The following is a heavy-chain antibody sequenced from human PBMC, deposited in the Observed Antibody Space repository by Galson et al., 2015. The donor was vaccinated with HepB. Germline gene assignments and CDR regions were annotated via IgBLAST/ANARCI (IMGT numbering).Heavy chain of an antibody. Sequence: SVKVSCKASGYTFTSYAMHWVRQAPGQRLEWMGWINAGNGNTKYSQKFQGRVTITRDTSASTAYMELSSLRSEDTAVYYCARDKAGRGEYSSSWDYWGQGTLVTVSS. CDR3: ARDKAGRGEYSSSWDY. CDR2: INAGNGNT. CDR1: GYTFTSYA. D-gene: IGHD6-6*01. J-gene: IGHJ4*02. V-gene: IGHV1-3*01.